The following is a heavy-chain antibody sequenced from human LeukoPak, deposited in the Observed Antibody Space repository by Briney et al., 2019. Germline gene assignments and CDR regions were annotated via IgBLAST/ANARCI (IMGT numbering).Heavy chain of an antibody. D-gene: IGHD4-17*01. Sequence: ASVKVSCKASGGTFISYAISWVRQAPGQGLEWMGWISAYNGNTNYAQKLQGRVTMTTDTSTSTAYMELRGLRSDDTAVYYCARDGSLGDYRGYYWGQGTLVTVSS. V-gene: IGHV1-18*01. J-gene: IGHJ4*02. CDR3: ARDGSLGDYRGYY. CDR2: ISAYNGNT. CDR1: GGTFISYA.